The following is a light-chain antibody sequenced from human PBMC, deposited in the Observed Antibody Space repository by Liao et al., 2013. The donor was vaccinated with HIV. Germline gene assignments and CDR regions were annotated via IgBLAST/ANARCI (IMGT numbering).Light chain of an antibody. J-gene: IGLJ2*01. Sequence: SYVLTQPPSVSVAPGQTATITCGGDNLQRKSVHWYQQRPGQAPVVVIYYDSDRPSGIPERFSGSNPGSTATLTISRVEAGDEADYYCQAWDISTDVAFGGGTKLTVL. CDR2: YDS. V-gene: IGLV3-21*01. CDR1: NLQRKS. CDR3: QAWDISTDVA.